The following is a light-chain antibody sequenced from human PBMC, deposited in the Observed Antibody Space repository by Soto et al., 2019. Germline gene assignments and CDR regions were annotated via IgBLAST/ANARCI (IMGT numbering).Light chain of an antibody. V-gene: IGKV3-20*01. J-gene: IGKJ1*01. CDR2: GAS. CDR1: QSVSSNY. Sequence: SALTQSPGTLSLSPGERTTLSCRASQSVSSNYLAWYQQKPGQAPRLLIYGASTRATGIPDRFSGSGSGTDFTLTISRLEPEDSAVYYCQQYGSSPTWTFGQGTKV. CDR3: QQYGSSPTWT.